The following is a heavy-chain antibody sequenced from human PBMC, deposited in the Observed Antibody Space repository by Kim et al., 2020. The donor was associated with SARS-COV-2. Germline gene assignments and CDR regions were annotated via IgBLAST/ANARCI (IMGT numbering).Heavy chain of an antibody. Sequence: GGSLRLSYAASGFTVSSNYMSWVRQAPGKGLEWVSVIYSGGSTYYADSVKGRFTISSHNSKNTLYLQMNSLRAEDTAVYYCARLVPYCSSTSCHFDYWGQGTLVTVSS. V-gene: IGHV3-53*04. CDR1: GFTVSSNY. D-gene: IGHD2-2*01. CDR3: ARLVPYCSSTSCHFDY. J-gene: IGHJ4*02. CDR2: IYSGGST.